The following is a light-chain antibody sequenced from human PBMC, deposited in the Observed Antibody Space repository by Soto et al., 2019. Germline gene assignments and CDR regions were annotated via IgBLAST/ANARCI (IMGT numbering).Light chain of an antibody. CDR1: SSNIGAGYD. V-gene: IGLV1-40*01. J-gene: IGLJ1*01. CDR2: ASY. Sequence: QSALTQPPSVSWAPGQRVTISCTGSSSNIGAGYDVHWYQQLPRTAPKLLIFASYNRPSGVPDRFSGSKSGTSASLAITGLQAEDEAEYYCQSYESSLSGYVFGIGTKVTVL. CDR3: QSYESSLSGYV.